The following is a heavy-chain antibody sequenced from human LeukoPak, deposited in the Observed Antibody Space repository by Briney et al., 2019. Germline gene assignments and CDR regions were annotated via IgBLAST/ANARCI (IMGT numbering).Heavy chain of an antibody. D-gene: IGHD6-19*01. Sequence: GGSLRLSCAASGFTFDDYVVHWVRQAPGKGLEWVSGISWNSGSIGYADSVKGRFTISRDNAKNSLYLQMNSLRAEDTALYYCAKSAQWLVPWFDPWGQGTLVTVSS. CDR3: AKSAQWLVPWFDP. V-gene: IGHV3-9*01. CDR2: ISWNSGSI. CDR1: GFTFDDYV. J-gene: IGHJ5*02.